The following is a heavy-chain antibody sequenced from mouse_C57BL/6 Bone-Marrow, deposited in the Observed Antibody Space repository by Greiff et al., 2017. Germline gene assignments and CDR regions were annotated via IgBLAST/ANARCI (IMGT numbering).Heavy chain of an antibody. V-gene: IGHV1-50*01. CDR1: GYTFNSYW. J-gene: IGHJ3*01. CDR3: ARHSFSWFAY. Sequence: QVQLQQPGAELVKPGASVKLSCKASGYTFNSYWMQWVEQRPGQGLEWIGEIDPSDSYTNYNQKFKGKATLTVDTSSSTAYMQLSSLTSEDSAVYYCARHSFSWFAYWGQGTLVTVSA. CDR2: IDPSDSYT.